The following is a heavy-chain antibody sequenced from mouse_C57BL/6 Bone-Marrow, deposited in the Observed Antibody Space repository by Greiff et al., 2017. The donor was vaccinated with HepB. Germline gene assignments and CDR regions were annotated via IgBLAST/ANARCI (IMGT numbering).Heavy chain of an antibody. J-gene: IGHJ1*03. D-gene: IGHD1-1*01. CDR1: GFNIKDDY. V-gene: IGHV14-4*01. CDR3: TNFPITTVVATNWYFDV. Sequence: EVQLQESGAELVRPGASVKLSCTASGFNIKDDYMHWVKQRPEQGLEWIGWIDPENGDTEYASKFQGKATITADTSSNTAYLQLSSLTSEDTAVYYCTNFPITTVVATNWYFDVWGTGTTVTVSS. CDR2: IDPENGDT.